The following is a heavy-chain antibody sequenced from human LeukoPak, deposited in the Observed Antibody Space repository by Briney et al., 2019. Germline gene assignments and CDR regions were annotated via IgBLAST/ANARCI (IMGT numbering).Heavy chain of an antibody. CDR2: INPNSGGT. CDR3: ARTGYGDHAWYLQH. D-gene: IGHD4-17*01. CDR1: GYTFTGYY. Sequence: GASVKVSCKASGYTFTGYYMHWVRQAPGQGLEWMGWINPNSGGTNYAQKFQGRVTMTWNTSISTAYMELSSLRSEDTAVYYCARTGYGDHAWYLQHWGQGTLLTVSS. V-gene: IGHV1-2*02. J-gene: IGHJ1*01.